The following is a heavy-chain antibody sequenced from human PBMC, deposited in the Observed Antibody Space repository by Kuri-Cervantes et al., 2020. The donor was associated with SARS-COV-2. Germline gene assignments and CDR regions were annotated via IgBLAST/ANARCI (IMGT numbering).Heavy chain of an antibody. CDR1: GGSISSYY. CDR3: AREGGVGATDY. Sequence: SETLSLTCTVSGGSISSYYWSWIRQPPGKGLEWIGYIYYSGSPNYNPSLKSRVTISVDTSKNQFSLKLSSVTAADTAVYYCAREGGVGATDYWGQGTLVTVSS. J-gene: IGHJ4*02. D-gene: IGHD1-26*01. CDR2: IYYSGSP. V-gene: IGHV4-59*01.